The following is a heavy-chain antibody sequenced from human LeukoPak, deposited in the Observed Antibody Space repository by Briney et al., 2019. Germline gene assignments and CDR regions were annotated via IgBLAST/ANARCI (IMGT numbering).Heavy chain of an antibody. CDR2: INPSGTGT. CDR3: AKYHWMENMAGGFDP. CDR1: GYTITNNY. J-gene: IGHJ5*02. D-gene: IGHD1-1*01. Sequence: ASVKDSCKASGYTITNNYMHWVRQAPGQGLQWMGVINPSGTGTSYAQKFQGRITMSRDTSTSTVYMELSSLRSEDTTFYYCAKYHWMENMAGGFDPWGQGTMVTVSS. V-gene: IGHV1-46*01.